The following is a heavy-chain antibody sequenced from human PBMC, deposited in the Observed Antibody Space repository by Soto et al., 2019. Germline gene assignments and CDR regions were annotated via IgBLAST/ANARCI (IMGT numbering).Heavy chain of an antibody. J-gene: IGHJ4*02. Sequence: EVQLLESGGGLVQPGGSLRLSCAASGFTFSSYAMSWVRQAPGKGLEWVSAISGSGVSTYYADSVKGRFTISRDNSKNTLYLKMTSLRAEDTAVYYCAIEGEHSSGWANFDYWGQGPMVTVS. CDR2: ISGSGVST. V-gene: IGHV3-23*01. CDR1: GFTFSSYA. D-gene: IGHD6-19*01. CDR3: AIEGEHSSGWANFDY.